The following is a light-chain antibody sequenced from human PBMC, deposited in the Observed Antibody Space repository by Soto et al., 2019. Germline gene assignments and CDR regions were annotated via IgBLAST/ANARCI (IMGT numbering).Light chain of an antibody. Sequence: QSALTQPRSVSGSPGQSVTISCTGTSSDVGGYNYVSWYQQHPGKAPKLMIYDVTKRPSGVPDRFSGSRSGNTASLTISGLQTEDEADYYCCSYAGYYTVLFGGGTKLTVL. CDR2: DVT. CDR1: SSDVGGYNY. J-gene: IGLJ2*01. V-gene: IGLV2-11*01. CDR3: CSYAGYYTVL.